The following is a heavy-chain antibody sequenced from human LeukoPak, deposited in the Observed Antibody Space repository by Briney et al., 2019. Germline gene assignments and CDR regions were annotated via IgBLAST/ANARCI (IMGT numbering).Heavy chain of an antibody. CDR3: ARRGDIQLNGLGWFDP. D-gene: IGHD5-18*01. Sequence: GESLKISCKGSGYSFTSYWIGWVRQMPGKGLEWMWIIYPGDSDTRYSPSFQGQVTISADKSISTAYLQWSSLKASDTAMYYCARRGDIQLNGLGWFDPWGQGTLVTVSS. CDR2: IYPGDSDT. CDR1: GYSFTSYW. J-gene: IGHJ5*02. V-gene: IGHV5-51*01.